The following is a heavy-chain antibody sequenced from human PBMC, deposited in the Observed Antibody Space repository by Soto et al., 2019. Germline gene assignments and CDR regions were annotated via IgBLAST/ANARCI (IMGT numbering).Heavy chain of an antibody. CDR3: ATARRGAAAGSI. CDR2: IKHDGSEK. V-gene: IGHV3-7*01. J-gene: IGHJ4*02. D-gene: IGHD3-10*01. CDR1: GFTFSNYW. Sequence: EVQPVESGGGLVQPGGSLRLSCAASGFTFSNYWKRWVRQTPGKGLESVANIKHDGSEKYYVDSVKGRFTISRDNAENSLYLQMDSLTADETAIYYCATARRGAAAGSIWGQGTLVTVSS.